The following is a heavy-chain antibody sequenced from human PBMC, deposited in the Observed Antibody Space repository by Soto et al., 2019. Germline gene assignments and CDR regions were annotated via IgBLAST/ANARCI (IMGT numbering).Heavy chain of an antibody. Sequence: GEALKISFAASGFTFSDYYMSWIRQAPGKGLEGVSYISSSGSTIYYADSVKGRFTISRDKAKNSLYLQMNSLRAEDTAVVYFARDSGAREGDFDYWGQGTLVTVSS. V-gene: IGHV3-11*01. CDR3: ARDSGAREGDFDY. D-gene: IGHD3-10*01. J-gene: IGHJ4*02. CDR1: GFTFSDYY. CDR2: ISSSGSTI.